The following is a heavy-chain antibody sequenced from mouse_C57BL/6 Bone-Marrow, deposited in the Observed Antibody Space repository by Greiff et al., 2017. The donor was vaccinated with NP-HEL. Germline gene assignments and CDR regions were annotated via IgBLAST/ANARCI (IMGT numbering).Heavy chain of an antibody. CDR1: GYTFTDYY. CDR2: IYPGSGNT. J-gene: IGHJ4*01. D-gene: IGHD1-1*01. V-gene: IGHV1-76*01. CDR3: AIHLITTVVAPYAMDY. Sequence: QVQLQQSGAELVRPGASVKLSCKASGYTFTDYYINWVKQRPGQGLEWIARIYPGSGNTYYNEKFKGKATLTAEKSSSTAYMQLSSLTSEDSAVYFCAIHLITTVVAPYAMDYWGQGTSVTVSS.